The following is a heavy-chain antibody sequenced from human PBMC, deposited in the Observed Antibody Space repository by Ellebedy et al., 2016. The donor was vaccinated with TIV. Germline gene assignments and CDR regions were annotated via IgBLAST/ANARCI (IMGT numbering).Heavy chain of an antibody. CDR1: GYDFTSNA. Sequence: AASVKVSCKATGYDFTSNAVHWVRQAPGQSLEWLGWIDTNRGDTKYSQNLQGRVLITRDTSATTAYMELRSLRSEDTALYYCARGTMLGYYYAMDVWGQGTTVTVSS. D-gene: IGHD3-22*01. J-gene: IGHJ6*02. CDR3: ARGTMLGYYYAMDV. V-gene: IGHV1-3*04. CDR2: IDTNRGDT.